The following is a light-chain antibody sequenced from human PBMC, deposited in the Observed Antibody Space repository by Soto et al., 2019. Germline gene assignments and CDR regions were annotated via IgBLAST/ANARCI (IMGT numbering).Light chain of an antibody. CDR2: WAS. J-gene: IGKJ4*01. CDR1: QSVLSSSNSENY. Sequence: DFVMTQSPDSLAVSLGERATINCKSSQSVLSSSNSENYLAWYQQKPGQPPKLLVYWASTRESGVPDRFSGSGSGTDVTLTISSLQAEDVAVYYCQQYYTPPLTFGGGTKVEIK. CDR3: QQYYTPPLT. V-gene: IGKV4-1*01.